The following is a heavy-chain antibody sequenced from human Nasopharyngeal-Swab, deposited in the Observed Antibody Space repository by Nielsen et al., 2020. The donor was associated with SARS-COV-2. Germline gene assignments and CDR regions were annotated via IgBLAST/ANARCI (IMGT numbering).Heavy chain of an antibody. CDR2: INSDGSST. D-gene: IGHD1-26*01. J-gene: IGHJ4*02. CDR1: GFHFSSYW. V-gene: IGHV3-74*01. Sequence: GEFLKIPCAASGFHFSSYWMHWVRQAPGKGLGWVSRINSDGSSTSYADSVKGRFTISRAHAKNTLYLQMNSLRAEDTAVYYCARDTQWELRFDYWGQGTLVTVSS. CDR3: ARDTQWELRFDY.